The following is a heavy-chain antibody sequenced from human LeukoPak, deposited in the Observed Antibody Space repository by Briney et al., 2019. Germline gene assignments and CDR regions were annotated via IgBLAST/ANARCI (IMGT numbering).Heavy chain of an antibody. CDR1: GGSISSSNW. J-gene: IGHJ4*02. CDR3: ARSNGVTTVAPFDY. CDR2: IYSNGDT. D-gene: IGHD4-23*01. Sequence: ETLSLTCAVSGGSISSSNWWSWVRQAPGKGLEWVSVIYSNGDTYYADSVKGRFTISRDNSKNTLYLQMNSLRAEDTAVYHCARSNGVTTVAPFDYWGQGTLVTVSS. V-gene: IGHV3-53*01.